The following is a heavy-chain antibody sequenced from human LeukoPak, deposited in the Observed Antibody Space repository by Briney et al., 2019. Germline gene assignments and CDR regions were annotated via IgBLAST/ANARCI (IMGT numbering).Heavy chain of an antibody. Sequence: SETLSLTCTVSGGSISSSSYYWGWIRQPPGKGLEWIGSIYYSGSTYYNPSLKSRVTISVDTSKNQFSLKLSSVTAADTAVYYCARSPTLYYSDSSGYWFDPWGQGTLVTVSS. J-gene: IGHJ5*02. CDR3: ARSPTLYYSDSSGYWFDP. D-gene: IGHD3-22*01. CDR2: IYYSGST. CDR1: GGSISSSSYY. V-gene: IGHV4-39*07.